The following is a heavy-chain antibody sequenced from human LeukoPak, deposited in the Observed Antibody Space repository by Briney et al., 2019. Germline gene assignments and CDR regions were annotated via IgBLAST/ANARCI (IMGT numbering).Heavy chain of an antibody. Sequence: GGSLRLSCVASGFPFSSYWMTWVRQAPGKGPEWVSLIKGSGDSTYYADSVRGRFTISRDNSKNTLYLQMNSLRGEDTAVYYCAKGEVVPAAIYGMDVWGQGTTVTVS. CDR1: GFPFSSYW. D-gene: IGHD2-2*02. CDR3: AKGEVVPAAIYGMDV. J-gene: IGHJ6*02. V-gene: IGHV3-23*01. CDR2: IKGSGDST.